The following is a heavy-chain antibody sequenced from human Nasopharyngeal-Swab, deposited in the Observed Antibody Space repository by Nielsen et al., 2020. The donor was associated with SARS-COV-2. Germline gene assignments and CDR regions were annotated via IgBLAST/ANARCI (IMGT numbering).Heavy chain of an antibody. CDR2: IYYSGST. Sequence: SETLSLTCTVSGSSISSSSSYWGWIRQPPGKGLEWIGSIYYSGSTYYTPSLESRVTISVDTSKNQFSLKVRSVTAADTAVYYCARWEYLDWLLHSDYGMDVWGQGTTVTVSS. D-gene: IGHD3-9*01. V-gene: IGHV4-39*01. CDR1: GSSISSSSSY. J-gene: IGHJ6*02. CDR3: ARWEYLDWLLHSDYGMDV.